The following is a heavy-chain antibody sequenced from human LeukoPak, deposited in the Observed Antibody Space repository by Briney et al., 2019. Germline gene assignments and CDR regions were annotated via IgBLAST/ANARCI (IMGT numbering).Heavy chain of an antibody. Sequence: PGRSLRLSCAASGFTFSSYAMHWVRQAPGKGLEWVAVISYDGSNKYYADSVKGRFTISRDNSKNTLYLQMNSLRAEDTAVYYCAREDCSSTSCYRDGMDVWGKGTTVTVSS. CDR3: AREDCSSTSCYRDGMDV. CDR2: ISYDGSNK. CDR1: GFTFSSYA. J-gene: IGHJ6*04. D-gene: IGHD2-2*01. V-gene: IGHV3-30*04.